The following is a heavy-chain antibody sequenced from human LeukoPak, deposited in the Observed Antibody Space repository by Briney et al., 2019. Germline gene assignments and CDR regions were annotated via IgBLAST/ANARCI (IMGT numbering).Heavy chain of an antibody. Sequence: TSETLSLTCTVSGGSISSYYWSWIRQPPGKGLEWIGYIYYSGSTNYNPSLKSRVTISVDTSKNQFSLKLSSVTAADTAVYYCARGYCSSTSCYYYYYYYMDVWGKGTTVTVSS. CDR1: GGSISSYY. D-gene: IGHD2-2*01. CDR2: IYYSGST. J-gene: IGHJ6*03. CDR3: ARGYCSSTSCYYYYYYYMDV. V-gene: IGHV4-59*01.